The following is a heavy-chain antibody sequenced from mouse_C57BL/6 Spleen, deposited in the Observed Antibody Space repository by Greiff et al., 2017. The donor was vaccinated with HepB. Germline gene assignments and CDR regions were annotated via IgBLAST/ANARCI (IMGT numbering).Heavy chain of an antibody. J-gene: IGHJ1*03. D-gene: IGHD2-3*01. CDR2: FHPYNDDT. CDR3: ARGSYDGTGGWYFDV. V-gene: IGHV1-47*01. Sequence: QVQLKQSGAELVKPGASVKMSCKASGYTFTTYPIEWMKQNHGKSLEWIGNFHPYNDDTKYNEKFKGKATLTVEKSSSTVYLELSRLTSDDSAVYYCARGSYDGTGGWYFDVWGTGTTVTVSS. CDR1: GYTFTTYP.